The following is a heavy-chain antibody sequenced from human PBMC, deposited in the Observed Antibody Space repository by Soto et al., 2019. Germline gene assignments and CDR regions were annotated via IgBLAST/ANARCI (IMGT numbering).Heavy chain of an antibody. J-gene: IGHJ4*02. Sequence: QVQLVQSGAEVKKPGSSVKVSCKASGGTFSSYAISWVRQAPGQGLEWMGGIIPIFGTANYAQKFQGRVTITADESTSTAYMELSSLRSEDTAVYYCARGDDEYCSGGSCYLPDYWGQGTLVTVSS. D-gene: IGHD2-15*01. V-gene: IGHV1-69*12. CDR1: GGTFSSYA. CDR3: ARGDDEYCSGGSCYLPDY. CDR2: IIPIFGTA.